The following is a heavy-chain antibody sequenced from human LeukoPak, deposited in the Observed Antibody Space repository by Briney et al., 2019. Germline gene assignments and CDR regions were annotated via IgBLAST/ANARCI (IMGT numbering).Heavy chain of an antibody. CDR2: IYFTGTT. Sequence: SETLSLTCTVSGGSINNHYWSWIRQPPGMGLEWVGYIYFTGTTNYNPSLKSRVTISLDKSKNQFSLKLSSVTATDTAIHYCARGGGSPRNWGQGTLGTV. J-gene: IGHJ4*02. D-gene: IGHD3-10*01. CDR3: ARGGGSPRN. V-gene: IGHV4-59*11. CDR1: GGSINNHY.